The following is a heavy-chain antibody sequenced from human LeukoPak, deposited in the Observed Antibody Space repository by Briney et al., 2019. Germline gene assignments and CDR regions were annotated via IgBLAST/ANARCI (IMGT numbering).Heavy chain of an antibody. D-gene: IGHD1-7*01. CDR1: GGSFSGYY. V-gene: IGHV4-34*01. J-gene: IGHJ5*02. Sequence: PSETLSLTCAVYGGSFSGYYWSWIRQPPGKGLEWIGEINHSGSTNYNPSLKSRVTISVDTSKNQFSLKLSSVTAADTAVYYCARGAGTRSLNTTTWFDPWGQGTLVTVSS. CDR2: INHSGST. CDR3: ARGAGTRSLNTTTWFDP.